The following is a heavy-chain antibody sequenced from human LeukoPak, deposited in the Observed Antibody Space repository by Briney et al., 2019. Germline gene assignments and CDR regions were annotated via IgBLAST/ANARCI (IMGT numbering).Heavy chain of an antibody. CDR3: ASIAAAGTGAHRDFDY. J-gene: IGHJ4*02. V-gene: IGHV1-69*13. CDR1: GGTFISYA. Sequence: SVKVSCKASGGTFISYAISWVRQAPGQGLEWMGGIIPIFGTANYAQKFQGRVTITADESTSTAYMELSSLRSEDTAVYYCASIAAAGTGAHRDFDYWGQGTLVTVSS. D-gene: IGHD6-13*01. CDR2: IIPIFGTA.